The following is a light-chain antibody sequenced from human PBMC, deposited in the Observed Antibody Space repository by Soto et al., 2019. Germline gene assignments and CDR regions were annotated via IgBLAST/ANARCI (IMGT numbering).Light chain of an antibody. Sequence: EIVLTQSPGTLSLSPGERATLSCRASQSVSSSYLAWYQQKPGQAPRLLIYGASSRATGIPDRFSGSGSGTDFTLTISRLEPEDFAVYDCQQDGSSPLTFGGGNKVEIK. CDR1: QSVSSSY. CDR2: GAS. CDR3: QQDGSSPLT. J-gene: IGKJ4*01. V-gene: IGKV3-20*01.